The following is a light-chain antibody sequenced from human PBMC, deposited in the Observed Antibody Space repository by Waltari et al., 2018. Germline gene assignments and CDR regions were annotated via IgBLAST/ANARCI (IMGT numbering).Light chain of an antibody. CDR2: KAS. CDR1: QSINKW. J-gene: IGKJ4*01. Sequence: CRARQSINKWLAWYQQKPGKAPKLLIYKASTLESGVPSRFSGSGSGTEFTLTISSLQPEDFATYYCQQYNSYSLLSFGGGTKVEIK. CDR3: QQYNSYSLLS. V-gene: IGKV1-5*03.